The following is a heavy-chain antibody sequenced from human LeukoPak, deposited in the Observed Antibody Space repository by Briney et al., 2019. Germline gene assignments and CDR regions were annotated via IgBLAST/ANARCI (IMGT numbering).Heavy chain of an antibody. J-gene: IGHJ4*02. CDR1: GFTFDDYA. Sequence: GGSLRLSCAASGFTFDDYAMHWVRQAPGKGLEWVANIKQDGSKKSYVDSVKGRFTISRDNAKNSLYLQMNSLRAEDTAIYYCTRVGYIDEGIDYWGQGTLVTVSS. D-gene: IGHD5-24*01. CDR3: TRVGYIDEGIDY. CDR2: IKQDGSKK. V-gene: IGHV3-7*04.